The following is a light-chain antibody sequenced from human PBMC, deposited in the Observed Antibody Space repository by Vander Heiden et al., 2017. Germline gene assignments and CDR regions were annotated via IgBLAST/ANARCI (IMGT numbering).Light chain of an antibody. CDR3: QAWDSSTAGVV. CDR1: KLGDKY. CDR2: QDS. Sequence: SYALPHPPSVSVSPGQTASITCSGDKLGDKYACWYQQKPGQAPVLGSYQDSKRPSGIPERFSGSNSGNTATLTISGTQAMDEADYYCQAWDSSTAGVVFGGGTKLTVL. J-gene: IGLJ2*01. V-gene: IGLV3-1*01.